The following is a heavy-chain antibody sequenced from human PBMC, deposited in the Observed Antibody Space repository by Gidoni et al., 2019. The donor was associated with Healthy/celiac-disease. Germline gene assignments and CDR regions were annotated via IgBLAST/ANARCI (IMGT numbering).Heavy chain of an antibody. CDR3: ANRPGIPYSSSRGIDY. Sequence: EVQLLESGGGLVQPGASLRLSCPASGFTFSSYAMSWVRQAPGKGLGWVSAISGSGGSTYYADSVKGRFTISRDNSKNTLYLQMNSLRAEDTAVYYCANRPGIPYSSSRGIDYWGQGTLVTVSS. V-gene: IGHV3-23*01. CDR1: GFTFSSYA. D-gene: IGHD6-13*01. J-gene: IGHJ4*02. CDR2: ISGSGGST.